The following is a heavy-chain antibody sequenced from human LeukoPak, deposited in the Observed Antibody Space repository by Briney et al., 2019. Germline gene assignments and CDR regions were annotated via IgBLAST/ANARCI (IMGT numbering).Heavy chain of an antibody. V-gene: IGHV4-59*01. J-gene: IGHJ4*02. CDR2: IYYSGST. CDR1: GGSISSYY. Sequence: TSETLSLTCTVSGGSISSYYWSWIRQPPGKGLEWIGYIYYSGSTNYNPSLKSRVTISVDTSKDQFSLKLSSVTAADTAVYYCARCVADFWSGYYLFDYWGQGILVTVSS. CDR3: ARCVADFWSGYYLFDY. D-gene: IGHD3-3*01.